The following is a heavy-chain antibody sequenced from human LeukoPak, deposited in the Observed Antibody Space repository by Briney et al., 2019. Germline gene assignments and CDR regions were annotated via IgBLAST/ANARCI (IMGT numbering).Heavy chain of an antibody. D-gene: IGHD3-3*02. V-gene: IGHV4-59*01. CDR2: ILHSGST. CDR3: ARGLHFWSGYYGYYFDY. CDR1: GDSISSSY. Sequence: SETLSLTCTVSGDSISSSYWSWIRQPPGKGLEWIGYILHSGSTNNNPSLQSRVTISLDTSKNKFSLNLTSVTAADTAVYYCARGLHFWSGYYGYYFDYWGQGTLVTVSS. J-gene: IGHJ4*02.